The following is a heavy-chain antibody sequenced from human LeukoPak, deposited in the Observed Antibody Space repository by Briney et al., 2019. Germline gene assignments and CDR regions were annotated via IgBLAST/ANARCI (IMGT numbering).Heavy chain of an antibody. J-gene: IGHJ6*02. CDR3: ARPMGSYCSGGSCYGYYYYYGMDV. V-gene: IGHV3-21*01. CDR1: GFTFSSYS. Sequence: GGSLRLSCAASGFTFSSYSMNWVRQAPGKGLEWVSSISSSSSYIYYADSVKGRFTISRDNAKNPLYLQMNSLRAEDTAVYYCARPMGSYCSGGSCYGYYYYYGMDVWGQGTTVTVSS. D-gene: IGHD2-15*01. CDR2: ISSSSSYI.